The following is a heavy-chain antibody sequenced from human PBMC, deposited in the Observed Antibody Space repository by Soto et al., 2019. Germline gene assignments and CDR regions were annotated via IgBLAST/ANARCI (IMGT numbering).Heavy chain of an antibody. CDR3: ARHNLADNWNYDY. CDR2: ISYRGST. D-gene: IGHD1-7*01. Sequence: SETLSLTCTVSGGSIRSYYWSWIRQPPGEGLEWIGYISYRGSTTYNPSLKSRVTISLGTSENQFSLNLRSVTAADTAVYFCARHNLADNWNYDYWGQGALVTVSS. V-gene: IGHV4-59*08. J-gene: IGHJ4*02. CDR1: GGSIRSYY.